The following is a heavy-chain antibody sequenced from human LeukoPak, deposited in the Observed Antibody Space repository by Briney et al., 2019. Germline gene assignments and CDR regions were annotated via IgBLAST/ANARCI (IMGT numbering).Heavy chain of an antibody. D-gene: IGHD1-14*01. CDR1: GFTLSSYW. J-gene: IGHJ4*02. CDR2: IKPDGSEK. Sequence: GGSLRLSCAASGFTLSSYWMSWVRQAPGKGLEWVANIKPDGSEKYYVDSVKGRFTISRDNAKNSLYLQMSSLRVEDTALYFCARHNPLWGYWGQGTLVTVSS. CDR3: ARHNPLWGY. V-gene: IGHV3-7*04.